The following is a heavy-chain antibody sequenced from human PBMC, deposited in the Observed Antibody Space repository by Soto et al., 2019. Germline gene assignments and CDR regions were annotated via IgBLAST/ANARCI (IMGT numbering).Heavy chain of an antibody. V-gene: IGHV3-23*01. D-gene: IGHD4-17*01. J-gene: IGHJ5*02. Sequence: GESLKISCAASGFTFSSYAMSWVRQAPGKGLEWVSAISGSGGSTYYADSVKGRFTISRDNSKNTLYLQMNSLRAEDTAVYYCAKDPALDYGALNNWFDPWGQGTLVTVSS. CDR3: AKDPALDYGALNNWFDP. CDR2: ISGSGGST. CDR1: GFTFSSYA.